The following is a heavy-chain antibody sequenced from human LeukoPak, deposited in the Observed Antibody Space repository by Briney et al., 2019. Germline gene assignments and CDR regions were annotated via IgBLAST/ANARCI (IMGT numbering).Heavy chain of an antibody. CDR2: VYSGGST. J-gene: IGHJ4*02. CDR3: AGLYGTFLEWSPYFDY. CDR1: GFTVSSNF. D-gene: IGHD3-3*02. V-gene: IGHV3-53*04. Sequence: GGSLRLSCAASGFTVSSNFMSWVRQAPGKGLEWVSVVYSGGSTYYADSEKGRFTISRHNSKNTLYLQMNSLRAEDTAVYYCAGLYGTFLEWSPYFDYWGQGTLVTVSS.